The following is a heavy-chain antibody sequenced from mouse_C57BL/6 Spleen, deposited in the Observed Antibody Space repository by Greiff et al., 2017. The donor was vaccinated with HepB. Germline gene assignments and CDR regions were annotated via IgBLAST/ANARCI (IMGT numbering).Heavy chain of an antibody. V-gene: IGHV1-15*01. CDR1: GYTFTDYE. CDR3: TRWPYYYGSSYWYFDV. CDR2: IDPETGGT. D-gene: IGHD1-1*01. J-gene: IGHJ1*03. Sequence: QVQLKQSGAELVRPGASVTLSCKASGYTFTDYEMHWVKQTPVHGLEWIGAIDPETGGTAYNQKFKGKAILTADKSSSTAYMELRSLTSEDSAVYYCTRWPYYYGSSYWYFDVWGTGTTVTVSS.